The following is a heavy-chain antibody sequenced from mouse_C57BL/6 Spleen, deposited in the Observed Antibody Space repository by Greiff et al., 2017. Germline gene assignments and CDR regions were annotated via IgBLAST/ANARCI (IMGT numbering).Heavy chain of an antibody. J-gene: IGHJ4*01. V-gene: IGHV10-1*01. CDR1: GFSFNTYA. CDR2: IRSKSNNYAT. D-gene: IGHD1-1*01. Sequence: EVKVVESGGGLVQPKGSLKLSCAASGFSFNTYAMNWVRQAPGKGLEWVARIRSKSNNYATYYADSVKDRFTISRDDSESMLYLQMNNLKTEDTAMYYCVRGGYYYGSSPYAMDYWGQGTSVTVSS. CDR3: VRGGYYYGSSPYAMDY.